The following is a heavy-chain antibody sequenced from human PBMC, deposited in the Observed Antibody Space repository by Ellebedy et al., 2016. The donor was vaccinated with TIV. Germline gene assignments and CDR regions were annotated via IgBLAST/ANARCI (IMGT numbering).Heavy chain of an antibody. J-gene: IGHJ6*02. CDR2: FDPEDGET. D-gene: IGHD3-10*01. Sequence: ASVKVSCKVSGYTLTELSMHWVRQAPGKGLEWMGGFDPEDGETIYAQKFQGRVTMTEDTSTDTAYMELSSLRSEDTAVYYCATRGVTMVRGVMAPYYYYGMDVWGQGTTVTVSS. CDR3: ATRGVTMVRGVMAPYYYYGMDV. V-gene: IGHV1-24*01. CDR1: GYTLTELS.